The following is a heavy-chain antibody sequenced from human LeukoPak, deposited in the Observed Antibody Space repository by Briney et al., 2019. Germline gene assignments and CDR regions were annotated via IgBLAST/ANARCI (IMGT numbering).Heavy chain of an antibody. CDR1: GYSFTTYW. Sequence: GESLKTPCKGFGYSFTTYWIGWVRQMPGKGLDWMGMIYPCDSDTRYSPSFQGQVTISADKSISPAYLQWTSLKASDTAMYYCARASGSYLPAYYSDMDVCGQGNTVTVS. D-gene: IGHD3-10*01. J-gene: IGHJ6*02. CDR3: ARASGSYLPAYYSDMDV. V-gene: IGHV5-51*01. CDR2: IYPCDSDT.